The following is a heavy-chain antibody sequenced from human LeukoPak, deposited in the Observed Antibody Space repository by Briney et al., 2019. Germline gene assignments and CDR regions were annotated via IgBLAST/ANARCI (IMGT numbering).Heavy chain of an antibody. CDR3: AKDSGGPSYYGSGSQPPTYYDYYGMDV. V-gene: IGHV3-30*02. D-gene: IGHD3-10*01. J-gene: IGHJ6*02. CDR1: GFTFSIFG. Sequence: GGSLRLSCAASGFTFSIFGMHWVRPAPGEGLEWVAFIRYDGRNKYYADSVKGRFTIYKDKSKNTLYLQMNSLRAEDTAVYYCAKDSGGPSYYGSGSQPPTYYDYYGMDVWGQGTTVTVSS. CDR2: IRYDGRNK.